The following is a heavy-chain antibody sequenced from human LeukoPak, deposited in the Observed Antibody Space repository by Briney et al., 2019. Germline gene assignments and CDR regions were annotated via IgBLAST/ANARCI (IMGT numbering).Heavy chain of an antibody. V-gene: IGHV3-23*01. J-gene: IGHJ4*02. Sequence: GGSLRLSCAASGFTFSNYAMSWVRQPPGKGLEWVSAIAASGTSTFYADSVKGRLTISRDNSKNTLYLQMNSLRAEDTALYYCAKGSFDSGSYPFDYWGQGTLVTVSS. CDR2: IAASGTST. CDR3: AKGSFDSGSYPFDY. D-gene: IGHD1-26*01. CDR1: GFTFSNYA.